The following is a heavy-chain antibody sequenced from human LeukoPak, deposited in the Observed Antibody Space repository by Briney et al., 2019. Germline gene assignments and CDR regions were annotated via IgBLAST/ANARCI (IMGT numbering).Heavy chain of an antibody. V-gene: IGHV3-74*01. D-gene: IGHD1-14*01. Sequence: GGSLRLSCAASGFTFSNYWMHWVRQAPGKGLVWVSHINSDGSRTNYADSVKGRFTISRDNAKNTLYPQMNSLRAEDTAVYYCARQPDCWGQGTLVTVSS. CDR3: ARQPDC. J-gene: IGHJ4*02. CDR1: GFTFSNYW. CDR2: INSDGSRT.